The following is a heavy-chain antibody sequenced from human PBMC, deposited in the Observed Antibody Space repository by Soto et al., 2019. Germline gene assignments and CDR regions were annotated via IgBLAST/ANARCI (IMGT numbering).Heavy chain of an antibody. J-gene: IGHJ4*02. D-gene: IGHD1-26*01. CDR2: INPNSGGT. CDR3: ARVSLAGATTADY. V-gene: IGHV1-2*02. CDR1: GYTFTGYY. Sequence: ASVKVSCKASGYTFTGYYMHWVRQAPGQRLEWMGWINPNSGGTNYAQKFQGRVTMTSDTSITTAYMELSRLTSDDTAVYYCARVSLAGATTADYWGQGTLVTVSS.